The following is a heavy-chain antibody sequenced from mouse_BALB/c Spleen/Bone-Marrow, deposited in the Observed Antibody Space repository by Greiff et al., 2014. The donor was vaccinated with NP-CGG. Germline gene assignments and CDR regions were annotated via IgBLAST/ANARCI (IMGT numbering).Heavy chain of an antibody. CDR3: AAYYYGSSQFAY. V-gene: IGHV14-3*02. CDR1: GFNIKDTY. CDR2: IDPANGNT. Sequence: VHVKQSGAELVKPGASVKLSCTASGFNIKDTYMHWVKQRPEQGLEWIGRIDPANGNTKYDPKFQGKATITADTSSNTAYLQLSSLTSGDTAVYYCAAYYYGSSQFAYWGQGTLVTVSA. D-gene: IGHD1-1*01. J-gene: IGHJ3*01.